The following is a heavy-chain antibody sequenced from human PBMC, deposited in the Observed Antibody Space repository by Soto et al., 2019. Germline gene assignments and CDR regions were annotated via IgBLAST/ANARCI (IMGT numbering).Heavy chain of an antibody. J-gene: IGHJ2*01. V-gene: IGHV3-23*01. CDR3: ATQAGEGWYFDL. D-gene: IGHD6-13*01. CDR1: GFTFSSYA. CDR2: ISGSGGSK. Sequence: GGSLRLSCAASGFTFSSYAMSWVRQAPGKGLEWVSAISGSGGSKYYADSVKGRFTISRDNSKNTLYLQMNSLRAEDTAVYCCATQAGEGWYFDLWGRGTLVTVSS.